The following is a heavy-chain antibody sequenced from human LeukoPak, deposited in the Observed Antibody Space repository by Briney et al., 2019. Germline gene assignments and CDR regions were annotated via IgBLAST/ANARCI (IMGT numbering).Heavy chain of an antibody. D-gene: IGHD7-27*01. V-gene: IGHV3-15*01. J-gene: IGHJ3*01. Sequence: GGSLRLSCAVSGLTFVKAWMSWVRQAPWKGLEWVGRIKSKIDGETTDYAAPVKGRFTISRDDSKNTMYLQMNSLKTEDTAVYYCTTDWSGEIAFDFWGQGTLVAVSS. CDR1: GLTFVKAW. CDR2: IKSKIDGETT. CDR3: TTDWSGEIAFDF.